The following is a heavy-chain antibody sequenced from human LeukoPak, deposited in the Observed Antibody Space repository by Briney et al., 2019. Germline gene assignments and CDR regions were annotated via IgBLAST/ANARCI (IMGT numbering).Heavy chain of an antibody. J-gene: IGHJ5*02. CDR3: ARGSLRFLEWLLYRSGFYWFDP. Sequence: SVKVSCKASGGTFSSYAISWVRQAPGQGLEWMGGIIPIFGTANYAQKLQGRVTMTTDTSTSTAYMELSSLRSEDTAVYYCARGSLRFLEWLLYRSGFYWFDPWGQGTLVTVSS. CDR2: IIPIFGTA. CDR1: GGTFSSYA. D-gene: IGHD3-3*01. V-gene: IGHV1-69*05.